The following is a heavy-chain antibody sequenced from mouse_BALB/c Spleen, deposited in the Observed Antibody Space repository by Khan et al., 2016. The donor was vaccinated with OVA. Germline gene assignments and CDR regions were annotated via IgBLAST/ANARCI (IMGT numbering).Heavy chain of an antibody. J-gene: IGHJ4*01. CDR2: IYPGDGST. V-gene: IGHV1S56*01. Sequence: QVRLQQSGPELVKPGASVKISCKASHYTFTAYDINWVKQRPGQGLEWIGWIYPGDGSTKYNEKFKDTATLTADKSSNKAYMELTSLPSEKSAVYFCAREGLRGVAMDYWGQGTSVSVSS. CDR1: HYTFTAYD. CDR3: AREGLRGVAMDY. D-gene: IGHD2-4*01.